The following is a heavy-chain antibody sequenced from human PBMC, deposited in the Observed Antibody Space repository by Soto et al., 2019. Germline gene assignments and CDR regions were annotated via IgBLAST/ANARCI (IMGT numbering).Heavy chain of an antibody. CDR1: GYTFTGYY. Sequence: ASVKVSCKASGYTFTGYYMHWVRQAPGQGLEWMGWINPNSGGTNYAQKFQGRVTMTRDTSISTAYMELSRLRSDDTAVYYCARVRGYDFWSGYWRTYYYYYGMDAWGQGTTVTVS. D-gene: IGHD3-3*01. J-gene: IGHJ6*02. CDR2: INPNSGGT. V-gene: IGHV1-2*02. CDR3: ARVRGYDFWSGYWRTYYYYYGMDA.